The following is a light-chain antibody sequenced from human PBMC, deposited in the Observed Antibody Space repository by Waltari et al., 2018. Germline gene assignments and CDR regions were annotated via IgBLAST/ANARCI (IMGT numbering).Light chain of an antibody. V-gene: IGLV1-44*01. CDR3: AAWDDSLKTVI. Sequence: QSVLTQPPSASGTPGQRVTISCSGSSSNIGSNTVNWYQQLPGTAPKLLIYSNNQRPSGVPDRVSCSKSGTSASLAISGLQSEDEADYYCAAWDDSLKTVIFGGGTKLTVL. CDR1: SSNIGSNT. J-gene: IGLJ2*01. CDR2: SNN.